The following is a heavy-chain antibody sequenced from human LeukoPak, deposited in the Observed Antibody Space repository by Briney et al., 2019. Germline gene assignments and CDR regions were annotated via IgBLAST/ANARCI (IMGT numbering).Heavy chain of an antibody. CDR2: ISSGSSYI. D-gene: IGHD6-13*01. CDR3: ARGMGSSSSSIDY. J-gene: IGHJ4*02. V-gene: IGHV3-21*01. CDR1: GFTFSSYT. Sequence: GGSLRLSCAASGFTFSSYTMNWVRQAPGKGLEWVSSISSGSSYIYYADSVKGRFTISRDNAKNSLYLQMNSLRAGDTAVYYCARGMGSSSSSIDYWGQRTLVTVSS.